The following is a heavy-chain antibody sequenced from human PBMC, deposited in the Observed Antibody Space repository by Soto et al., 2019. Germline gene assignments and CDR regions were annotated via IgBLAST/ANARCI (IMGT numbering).Heavy chain of an antibody. Sequence: ASVKVSCKASGYTFTNFAMHWVRQAPGQGLEWMGGIIPIFGTANYAQKFQGRVTITADESTSTAYMELSSLRSEDTAVYYCAKSIAARLHYFDYWSQGTPVTVSS. CDR3: AKSIAARLHYFDY. CDR1: GYTFTNFA. CDR2: IIPIFGTA. D-gene: IGHD6-6*01. J-gene: IGHJ4*02. V-gene: IGHV1-69*13.